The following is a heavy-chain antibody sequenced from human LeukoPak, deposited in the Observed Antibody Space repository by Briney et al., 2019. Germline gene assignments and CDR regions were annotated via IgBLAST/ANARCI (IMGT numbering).Heavy chain of an antibody. CDR2: IHSGGST. J-gene: IGHJ3*02. CDR3: ARGGSSGNDYSSFDI. D-gene: IGHD5-12*01. V-gene: IGHV3-53*04. CDR1: GFTVSSYF. Sequence: PGGSLRLSCAASGFTVSSYFMSWVRQAPGKGLELVSVIHSGGSTLYADSVKGRFTISRHNSKNTLYLQVNSLRAEDTAVYFCARGGSSGNDYSSFDIWGQGTMVTVSS.